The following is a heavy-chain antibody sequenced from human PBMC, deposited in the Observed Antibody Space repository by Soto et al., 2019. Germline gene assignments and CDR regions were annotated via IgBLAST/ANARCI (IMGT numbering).Heavy chain of an antibody. Sequence: QVQLQQWGAGLLKPSETLSLTCAVCGGSFSGYYWSWIRQPPGKGLEWIGEINHSGSTNYNPSLKSRVTISVDTSKNQFSLKLSSVTAADTAVYYCAREYGGNSGTFDYWGQGTLVTVSS. CDR3: AREYGGNSGTFDY. CDR1: GGSFSGYY. CDR2: INHSGST. J-gene: IGHJ4*02. V-gene: IGHV4-34*01. D-gene: IGHD2-21*02.